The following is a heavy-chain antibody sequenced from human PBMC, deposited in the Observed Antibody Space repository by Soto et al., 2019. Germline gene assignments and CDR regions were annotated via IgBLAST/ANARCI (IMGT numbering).Heavy chain of an antibody. J-gene: IGHJ4*02. CDR1: GGSISSSSYY. CDR3: ARHDPITMVRGVTVDY. CDR2: IYYSGST. D-gene: IGHD3-10*01. V-gene: IGHV4-39*01. Sequence: QLQLQESGPGLVKPSETLSLTCTVSGGSISSSSYYWGWIRQPPGKGLEWIGSIYYSGSTYYNPSLKSRVTISVDTSKNQFSLKLSSVTAADTAVYYCARHDPITMVRGVTVDYWGQGTLVTVSS.